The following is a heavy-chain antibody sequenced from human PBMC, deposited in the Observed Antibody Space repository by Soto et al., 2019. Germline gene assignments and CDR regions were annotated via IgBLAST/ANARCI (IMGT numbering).Heavy chain of an antibody. J-gene: IGHJ5*02. V-gene: IGHV3-23*01. CDR2: ISGSDTIT. Sequence: EVQLLESGGGLVQPGGSLRLSCAASGFPFSSRAMSWVRQAPGKGLEWVSAISGSDTITYYADSVKGRFTTSRDTSKNTLYLQMNSLRADDTAVYYCAEWARYCSGADCRAWGQGTLVTVSS. CDR3: AEWARYCSGADCRA. CDR1: GFPFSSRA. D-gene: IGHD2-15*01.